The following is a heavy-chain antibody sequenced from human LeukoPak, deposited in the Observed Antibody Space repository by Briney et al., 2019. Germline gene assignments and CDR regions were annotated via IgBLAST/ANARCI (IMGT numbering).Heavy chain of an antibody. CDR3: VRLNGGYYEAIFDY. D-gene: IGHD3-22*01. CDR2: MYYSGST. J-gene: IGHJ4*02. Sequence: KTSETLSLTCTVPGGSISSSSYYWGWIRQPPGKGLECIGSMYYSGSTYYNPPLKSRVTISVDTSKNQFSLNLRSVTAADTAVYYCVRLNGGYYEAIFDYWGQGTLVTVSS. V-gene: IGHV4-39*01. CDR1: GGSISSSSYY.